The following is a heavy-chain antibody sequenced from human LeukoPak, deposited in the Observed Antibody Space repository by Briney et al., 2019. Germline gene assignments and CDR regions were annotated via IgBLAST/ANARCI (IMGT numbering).Heavy chain of an antibody. CDR1: GESLSKYY. V-gene: IGHV4-34*01. J-gene: IGHJ4*02. D-gene: IGHD1-26*01. CDR2: INHRGST. Sequence: SETLSLTWVVYGESLSKYYWTWIRQPPGKGLEWIGEINHRGSTNLNPSLKRRVTLSVDTSKHQFSLKLTSVTAADAAVYYCASSVGSPDYWGQGTLVTVSS. CDR3: ASSVGSPDY.